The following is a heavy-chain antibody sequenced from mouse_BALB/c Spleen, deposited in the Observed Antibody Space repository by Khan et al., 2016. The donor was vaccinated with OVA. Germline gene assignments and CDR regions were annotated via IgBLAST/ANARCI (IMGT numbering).Heavy chain of an antibody. CDR3: ARDRIDY. J-gene: IGHJ2*01. CDR2: INPTSGFT. V-gene: IGHV1-7*01. CDR1: GYTFTTYW. Sequence: VQLQESGAELAKPGASVKMSCKASGYTFTTYWMHWVKQRPGQGLEWIGYINPTSGFTDYNQKFKDKATLTADKSSSTAYMQLSSLTSDDSAVYYCARDRIDYWGQCTTLTVSS.